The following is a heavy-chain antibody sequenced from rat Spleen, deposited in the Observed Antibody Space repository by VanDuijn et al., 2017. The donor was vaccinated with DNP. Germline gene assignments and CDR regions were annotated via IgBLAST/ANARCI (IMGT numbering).Heavy chain of an antibody. J-gene: IGHJ2*01. V-gene: IGHV2-30*01. D-gene: IGHD1-1*01. Sequence: QVQLKESGPGLVQPSQTLSLACTVSGFSLTSYNVHWIRQPTGKGLEWMGMIWTNRSTDYNSALKSRLSISRDTSKSQVFLKMNSLQTEDMGTYYCAREHILQPFDYWGQGVMVTVSS. CDR1: GFSLTSYN. CDR2: IWTNRST. CDR3: AREHILQPFDY.